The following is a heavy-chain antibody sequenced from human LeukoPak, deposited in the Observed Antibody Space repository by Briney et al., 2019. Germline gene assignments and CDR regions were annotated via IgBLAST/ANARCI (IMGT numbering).Heavy chain of an antibody. CDR1: GGSISSYY. D-gene: IGHD2-15*01. CDR3: ARAPGICSGGSCSYYYGMDV. Sequence: SDPLSLTCTVSGGSISSYYWSWIRQPPGKGLEWIGYIYYSGSTHYNPSLKSRVTISVDTSKNQFSLKLSSVTAADTAVYYCARAPGICSGGSCSYYYGMDVWGQGTTVTVSS. CDR2: IYYSGST. J-gene: IGHJ6*02. V-gene: IGHV4-59*07.